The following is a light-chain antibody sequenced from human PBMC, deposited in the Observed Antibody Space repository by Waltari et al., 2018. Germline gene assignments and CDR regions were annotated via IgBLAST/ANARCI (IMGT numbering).Light chain of an antibody. J-gene: IGLJ1*01. V-gene: IGLV3-21*04. CDR1: TLGTYI. Sequence: SYVLTPPPSVSVAPGETARHTCGGATLGTYIVNWYQQQPGQAPVLVLFYDSYRPSGIPERFSGANSGNTATLTIIRVEAGDEANYYCQVWHAAIDPGVFGTGTEVSVL. CDR2: YDS. CDR3: QVWHAAIDPGV.